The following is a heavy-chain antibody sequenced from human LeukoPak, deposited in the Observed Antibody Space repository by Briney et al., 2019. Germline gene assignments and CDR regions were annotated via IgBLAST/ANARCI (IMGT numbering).Heavy chain of an antibody. CDR3: ARGSGWTDY. J-gene: IGHJ4*02. Sequence: GGSLRLSCAASGFTFTIYSMTWVRQAPGKGLEWVANVKQDGNEKYYVDSVKGRFTISRDNAKNSLYLQMNSLRAEDTAVYYCARGSGWTDYWGQGTPVTVSS. CDR2: VKQDGNEK. D-gene: IGHD6-19*01. CDR1: GFTFTIYS. V-gene: IGHV3-7*01.